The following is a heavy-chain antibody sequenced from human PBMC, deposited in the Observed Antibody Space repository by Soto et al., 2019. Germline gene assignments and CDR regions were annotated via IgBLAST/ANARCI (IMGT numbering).Heavy chain of an antibody. V-gene: IGHV3-53*02. CDR3: ARAPCGGDCYSGDY. CDR2: IYSGGST. D-gene: IGHD2-21*02. CDR1: GFTVSSNY. J-gene: IGHJ4*01. Sequence: EVQLVETGGGLIQPGGSLRLSCAASGFTVSSNYMSWVRQAPGKGLEWVSVIYSGGSTYYADSVKGRFTISRDNSKNTLYLQMNSLRAEDTAVYYCARAPCGGDCYSGDYWGHGTLVTVSS.